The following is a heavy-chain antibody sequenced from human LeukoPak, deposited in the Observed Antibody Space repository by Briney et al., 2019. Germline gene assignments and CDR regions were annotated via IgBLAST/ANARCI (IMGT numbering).Heavy chain of an antibody. V-gene: IGHV3-23*01. CDR2: ISGSGGST. CDR1: GFTFSSYG. CDR3: ARARGYDFWSGYFGY. J-gene: IGHJ4*02. Sequence: GGSLRLSCAASGFTFSSYGMHWVRQAPGKGLEWVSAISGSGGSTYYADSVKGRFTISRDNSKNTLYLQMNSLRAEDTAVYYCARARGYDFWSGYFGYWGQGTLVTVSS. D-gene: IGHD3-3*01.